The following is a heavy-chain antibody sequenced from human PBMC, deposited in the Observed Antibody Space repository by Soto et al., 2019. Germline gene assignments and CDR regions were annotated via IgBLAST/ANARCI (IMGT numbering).Heavy chain of an antibody. CDR2: IYPGDSDT. V-gene: IGHV5-51*01. Sequence: GESLKISCKGSGYSFTSYWIGWVRQMPGKGLEWMGIIYPGDSDTRYSPSLQGQVTISADKSISTAYLQWSSLKASDTAMYYCARLTDYSTLRYYGMDVWGQGTTVTVSS. CDR3: ARLTDYSTLRYYGMDV. D-gene: IGHD2-15*01. J-gene: IGHJ6*02. CDR1: GYSFTSYW.